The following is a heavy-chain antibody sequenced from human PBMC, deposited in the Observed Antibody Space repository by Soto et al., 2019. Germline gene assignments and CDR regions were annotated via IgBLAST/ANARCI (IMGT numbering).Heavy chain of an antibody. Sequence: ASVKVSCKASGYTFTNYYMHWVRQAPGQGLEWMGIINPSGGSTSYAQKFQGRVTMTRDTSTSTVYMELSSLRSEDTAVYYCARDMHIAVVMGAFDIWGQGTMVTVSS. J-gene: IGHJ3*02. CDR2: INPSGGST. V-gene: IGHV1-46*01. D-gene: IGHD2-21*01. CDR1: GYTFTNYY. CDR3: ARDMHIAVVMGAFDI.